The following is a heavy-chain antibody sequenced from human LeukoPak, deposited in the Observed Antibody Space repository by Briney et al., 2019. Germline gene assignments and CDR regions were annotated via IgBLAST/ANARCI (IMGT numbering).Heavy chain of an antibody. D-gene: IGHD1-26*01. V-gene: IGHV3-23*01. Sequence: GGSLRLSCVASGFTFSTYAMSWVRQAPGTGLEWVSVISGSGGSIYYADSVKGRFTISRDNSKNTLSLQMNSLKAEDTAVYYCAKINSGSYTDYWGQGTLVTVSS. CDR2: ISGSGGSI. CDR3: AKINSGSYTDY. CDR1: GFTFSTYA. J-gene: IGHJ4*02.